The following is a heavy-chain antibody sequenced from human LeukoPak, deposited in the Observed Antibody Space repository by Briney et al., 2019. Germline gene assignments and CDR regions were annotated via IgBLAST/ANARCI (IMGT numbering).Heavy chain of an antibody. Sequence: ASVKVSCKASGYTFTGYYMHWVRQAPGQGLEWMGWINPNSGGTNYAQKFQGRVTMTRDTSISTAYMELSRLRSDDTAVYYCARGHQLLLRDVGAFDIWGQGTMVTVSS. D-gene: IGHD2-2*01. CDR3: ARGHQLLLRDVGAFDI. CDR2: INPNSGGT. J-gene: IGHJ3*02. V-gene: IGHV1-2*02. CDR1: GYTFTGYY.